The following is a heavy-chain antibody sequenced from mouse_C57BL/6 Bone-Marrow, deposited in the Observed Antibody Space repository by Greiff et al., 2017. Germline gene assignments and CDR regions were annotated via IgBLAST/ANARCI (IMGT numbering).Heavy chain of an antibody. CDR3: AIPPNWDGGFAY. D-gene: IGHD4-1*01. Sequence: QVQLQQPGAELVKPGASVKVSCKASGYTFTSYWMHWVKQRPGQGLEWIGRIHPSDSDTNYNQKFKGKATLTVDKSSSTAYMQLSSRTSEDSSVYYCAIPPNWDGGFAYWGQGTLVTVSA. CDR1: GYTFTSYW. V-gene: IGHV1-74*01. J-gene: IGHJ3*01. CDR2: IHPSDSDT.